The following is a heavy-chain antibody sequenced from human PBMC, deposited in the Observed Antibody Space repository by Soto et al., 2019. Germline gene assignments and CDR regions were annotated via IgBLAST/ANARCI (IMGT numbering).Heavy chain of an antibody. CDR3: ARDVSGHDNYETIGYYFDH. Sequence: QVQLSQFGAEVKKPGASVKVSCKASGYSFTNFRIHWVRQAPGQGLEWMGMIAHSGGIARDAQRLQGRITMTRDASTSTVYMELRSLTAEDTAVYYCARDVSGHDNYETIGYYFDHWGQGTLVTVSS. CDR2: IAHSGGIA. CDR1: GYSFTNFR. D-gene: IGHD3-22*01. J-gene: IGHJ4*02. V-gene: IGHV1-46*01.